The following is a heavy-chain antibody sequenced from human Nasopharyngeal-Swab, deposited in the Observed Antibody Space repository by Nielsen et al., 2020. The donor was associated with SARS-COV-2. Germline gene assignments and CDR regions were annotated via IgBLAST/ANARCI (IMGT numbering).Heavy chain of an antibody. V-gene: IGHV4-39*01. J-gene: IGHJ6*02. D-gene: IGHD5-24*01. CDR2: IHYGGTT. CDR3: ARAGRVGDAYTGLDV. Sequence: SETLSLTCTVSGGSISSSSSYCWVWIRQPPGKGLEWIGTIHYGGTTYYNPSLKSRVTMSVDTSNNRVSLKLTSLTATDTAVYYCARAGRVGDAYTGLDVWGQGTTVTVSS. CDR1: GGSISSSSSYC.